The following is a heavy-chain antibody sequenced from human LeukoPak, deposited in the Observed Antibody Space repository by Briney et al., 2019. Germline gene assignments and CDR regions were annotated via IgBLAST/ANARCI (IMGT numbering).Heavy chain of an antibody. D-gene: IGHD6-19*01. V-gene: IGHV4-4*08. J-gene: IGHJ4*02. Sequence: SETLSLTCSVSGGHIDSVYWNWIRQPPGKGRERIGYIDNSGSTKYNPSLQSRITMSRDTSKKQFSLKLTPVTAADTAMYYCASGAGWLIDYWGKGTLVSVSS. CDR1: GGHIDSVY. CDR3: ASGAGWLIDY. CDR2: IDNSGST.